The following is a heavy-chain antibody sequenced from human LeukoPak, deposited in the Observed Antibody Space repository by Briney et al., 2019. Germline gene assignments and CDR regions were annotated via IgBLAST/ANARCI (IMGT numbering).Heavy chain of an antibody. CDR3: ARVHYYDSGIQNYFDY. J-gene: IGHJ4*02. D-gene: IGHD3-10*01. V-gene: IGHV1-69*04. CDR2: IIPILNIA. Sequence: SVKVSCKASGGTFSNYALSWVRQAPGQGLELMGRIIPILNIANYAQKFQGRVTITADKSTSTTYMELNSLRSEDTAVYFCARVHYYDSGIQNYFDYWGQGTPVTVSS. CDR1: GGTFSNYA.